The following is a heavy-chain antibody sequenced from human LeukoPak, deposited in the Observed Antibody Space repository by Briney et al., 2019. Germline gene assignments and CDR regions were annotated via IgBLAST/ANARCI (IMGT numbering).Heavy chain of an antibody. CDR3: ARGERFDH. CDR1: GYRFTSYW. Sequence: GGSPQISWQCSGYRFTSYWIRWVRELPAKGLEWMGIIYPGDSDTRYRQPFQHQVTLSTDKSIRTAYLQWSILNASDTPSCICARGERFDHWGQGTLVSVSS. V-gene: IGHV5-51*01. D-gene: IGHD1-1*01. CDR2: IYPGDSDT. J-gene: IGHJ4*02.